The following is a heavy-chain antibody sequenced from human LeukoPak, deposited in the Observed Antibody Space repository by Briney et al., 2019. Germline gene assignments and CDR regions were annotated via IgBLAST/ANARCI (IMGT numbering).Heavy chain of an antibody. CDR1: GGSISSYY. J-gene: IGHJ5*02. CDR3: AREAIVVVPAAAYNWFDP. Sequence: SETLSLTCTVSGGSISSYYWSWIRQPPGKGLEWIGYIYYSGSTNYNPSLKSRVTISVDTSKNQFSLKLSSVTAADTAVYYCAREAIVVVPAAAYNWFDPWGQGTLVTVSS. CDR2: IYYSGST. D-gene: IGHD2-2*01. V-gene: IGHV4-59*01.